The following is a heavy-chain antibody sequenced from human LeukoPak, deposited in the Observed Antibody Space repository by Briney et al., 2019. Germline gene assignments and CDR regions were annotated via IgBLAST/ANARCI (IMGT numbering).Heavy chain of an antibody. CDR1: GFIFSSYV. D-gene: IGHD6-19*01. J-gene: IGHJ4*02. CDR2: ISYDGSNK. CDR3: ALNRGSGWYFHY. Sequence: GGSLRLSCAASGFIFSSYVMHWVRQAPGKGLEWVAVISYDGSNKYADSVKGGFTISRDNSKNTLYLQMNSLRAEDTAVYYCALNRGSGWYFHYWGQGTLVTVSS. V-gene: IGHV3-30*04.